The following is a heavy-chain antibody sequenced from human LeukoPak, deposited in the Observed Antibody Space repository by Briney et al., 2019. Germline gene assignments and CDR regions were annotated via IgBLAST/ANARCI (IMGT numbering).Heavy chain of an antibody. J-gene: IGHJ6*02. Sequence: SEPLSLPFTVSGGSISSYYWSWIRRPPGKGLEWSGYIYYSGSTNYNPSLKSRVTISVDTSKNQFSLKLSSVTAADTAVYYCARDRRDSSSWYPSDYYGMDVWGQGTTVTVSS. CDR3: ARDRRDSSSWYPSDYYGMDV. CDR1: GGSISSYY. V-gene: IGHV4-59*01. D-gene: IGHD6-13*01. CDR2: IYYSGST.